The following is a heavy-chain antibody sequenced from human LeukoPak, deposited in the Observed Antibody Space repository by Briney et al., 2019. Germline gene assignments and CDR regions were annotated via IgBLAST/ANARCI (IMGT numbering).Heavy chain of an antibody. V-gene: IGHV3-33*01. Sequence: GGSLRLSCAASGFTFSRYGMHWVCQAPGKGLEWVAVIWYDGSNKYYADSVKGRFTISRDNSKSTLFLQMHSLRAEDTAVYYCARDLSLDYWGQGALVTVSS. CDR1: GFTFSRYG. J-gene: IGHJ4*02. CDR2: IWYDGSNK. CDR3: ARDLSLDY.